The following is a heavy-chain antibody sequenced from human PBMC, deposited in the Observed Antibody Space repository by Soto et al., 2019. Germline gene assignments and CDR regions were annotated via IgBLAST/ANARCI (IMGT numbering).Heavy chain of an antibody. CDR2: ISSSGSTI. V-gene: IGHV3-48*03. CDR1: GFTFSSYE. J-gene: IGHJ6*02. Sequence: GGSLRLSCAASGFTFSSYEMNWVCQAPGKGLEWVSYISSSGSTIYYADSVKGRFTISRDNAKNSLYLQMNSLRAEDTAVYYCASSTFYYYYGMDVWGQGTTVTVSS. D-gene: IGHD3-16*01. CDR3: ASSTFYYYYGMDV.